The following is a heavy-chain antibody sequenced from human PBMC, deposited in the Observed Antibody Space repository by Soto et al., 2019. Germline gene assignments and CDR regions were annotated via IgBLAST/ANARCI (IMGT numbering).Heavy chain of an antibody. Sequence: QVQLVQSGAEVKKPGASVKVSCKASGYTFTSYAMHWVRQAPGQRLEWMGWINAGNGNTKYSQKFQGRVTITRDTTASTTYMEVSSLRTEDTNVYYCARDLGGWTDYWGQGTLVTVSS. D-gene: IGHD3-16*01. V-gene: IGHV1-3*01. CDR1: GYTFTSYA. CDR2: INAGNGNT. CDR3: ARDLGGWTDY. J-gene: IGHJ4*02.